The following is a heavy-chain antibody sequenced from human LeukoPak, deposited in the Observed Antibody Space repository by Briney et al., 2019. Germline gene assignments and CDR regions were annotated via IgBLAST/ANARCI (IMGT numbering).Heavy chain of an antibody. CDR3: AKALFYYDSSGYPNDDY. CDR2: ISYDGSNK. V-gene: IGHV3-30*18. CDR1: GFTFSSYG. Sequence: GGSLRLSCAASGFTFSSYGMHWVRQAPGKGLEWVAVISYDGSNKYYADSVKGRFTISRDNSKNTLYLQMNSLRAEDTAVYYCAKALFYYDSSGYPNDDYWGQGTLVTVSS. D-gene: IGHD3-22*01. J-gene: IGHJ4*02.